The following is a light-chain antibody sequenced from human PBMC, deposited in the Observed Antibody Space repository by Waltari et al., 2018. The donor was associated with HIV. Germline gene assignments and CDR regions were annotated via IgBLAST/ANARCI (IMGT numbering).Light chain of an antibody. CDR1: QRISSD. J-gene: IGKJ2*01. Sequence: ETVMTQSPATLFVSPGERATLLCRASQRISSDLAWYQQKPGQAPRLLMYDASTRATGIPARFSGSGSGTEFTLTISSLQSEDFAVYYCQQYNNWPPGYTFGQGTKLQIK. V-gene: IGKV3-15*01. CDR3: QQYNNWPPGYT. CDR2: DAS.